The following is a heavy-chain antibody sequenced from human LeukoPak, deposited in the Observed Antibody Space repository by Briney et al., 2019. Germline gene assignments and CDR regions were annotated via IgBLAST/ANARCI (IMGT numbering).Heavy chain of an antibody. J-gene: IGHJ4*02. CDR3: AKASSSGSYGVYYLDC. CDR2: ISGSGGST. D-gene: IGHD6-19*01. CDR1: GFTFSSYA. Sequence: PGGSLRLSCAASGFTFSSYAMSWVRQAPGKGLEWVSGISGSGGSTYYADSVNGRFTISRDNSKSTLYLQMHSLRAGDTAVYYCAKASSSGSYGVYYLDCWGQGTLVTVSS. V-gene: IGHV3-23*01.